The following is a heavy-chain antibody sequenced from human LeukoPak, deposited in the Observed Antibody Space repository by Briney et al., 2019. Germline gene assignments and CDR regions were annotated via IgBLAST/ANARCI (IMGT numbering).Heavy chain of an antibody. CDR3: AKDQAVAGHPLDY. Sequence: GGSLRLSCAASEFTFSNYDMHWVRQAPGKGLEWVAFIRYDGNNKYYADSVKGRFTISSDNSKNTLYLQMNSLRAEDTAVYYCAKDQAVAGHPLDYWGQGTLVTVSS. CDR1: EFTFSNYD. CDR2: IRYDGNNK. J-gene: IGHJ4*02. D-gene: IGHD6-19*01. V-gene: IGHV3-30*02.